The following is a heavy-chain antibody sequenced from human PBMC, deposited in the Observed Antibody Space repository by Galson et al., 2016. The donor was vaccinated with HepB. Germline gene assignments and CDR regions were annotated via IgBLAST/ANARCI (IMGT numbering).Heavy chain of an antibody. J-gene: IGHJ6*02. CDR1: GDAFTSYG. CDR3: ASGVVVPAAPTNQYFYFSAMDV. Sequence: SVKVSCKASGDAFTSYGVSWVRQAPGQGLEWMGWISNYKGDTDYAQNFQGRVTMTRDTSTSTAYMELRSLRSDETAVYYCASGVVVPAAPTNQYFYFSAMDVWGQGTTVTVSS. D-gene: IGHD2-2*01. V-gene: IGHV1-18*01. CDR2: ISNYKGDT.